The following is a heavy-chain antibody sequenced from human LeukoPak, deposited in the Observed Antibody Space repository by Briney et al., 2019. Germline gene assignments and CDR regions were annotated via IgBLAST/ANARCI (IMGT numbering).Heavy chain of an antibody. J-gene: IGHJ4*02. Sequence: PGGSLRLSCAASGFTFSSYRMNWVRQAPGKGLEWVSYISSSSSTIYYADSAKGRFTISRDNAKNSLYLQMNSLRDEDTAVYYCARDHSSGWYCVDYWGQGTLVTVSS. CDR1: GFTFSSYR. CDR2: ISSSSSTI. D-gene: IGHD6-19*01. V-gene: IGHV3-48*02. CDR3: ARDHSSGWYCVDY.